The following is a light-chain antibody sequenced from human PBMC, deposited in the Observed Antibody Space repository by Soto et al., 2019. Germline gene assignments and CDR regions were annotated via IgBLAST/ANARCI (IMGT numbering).Light chain of an antibody. CDR1: QSVGSL. CDR2: RAS. Sequence: IVLTQCPGTLSLSPGERATLSGRASQSVGSLLAWYQQKPGQAPRLLIYRASTRATDIPARFSGSGSGTEFTLTISSLQSEDFAEYHCQQYNNWPQTFGQGSKVDI. V-gene: IGKV3-15*01. CDR3: QQYNNWPQT. J-gene: IGKJ1*01.